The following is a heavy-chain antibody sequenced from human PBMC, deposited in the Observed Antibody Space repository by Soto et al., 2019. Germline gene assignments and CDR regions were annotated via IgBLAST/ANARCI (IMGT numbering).Heavy chain of an antibody. Sequence: PGGSLRLSCVPSGFTFSTYAMHWVRQAPGKGLEWVAIISYDGTNKYYADSVKGRFTISRDNSKNTLYLQMNSLRVEDTALYYCAKDRGRYCRGGTCYLFDSWGQGALVTVSS. D-gene: IGHD2-15*01. CDR2: ISYDGTNK. CDR3: AKDRGRYCRGGTCYLFDS. J-gene: IGHJ4*02. CDR1: GFTFSTYA. V-gene: IGHV3-30*04.